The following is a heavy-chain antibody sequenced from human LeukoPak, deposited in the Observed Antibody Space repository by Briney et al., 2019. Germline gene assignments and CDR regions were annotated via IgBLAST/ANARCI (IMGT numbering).Heavy chain of an antibody. D-gene: IGHD3-22*01. V-gene: IGHV4-59*01. CDR2: IHHSGST. CDR1: GASINGYY. Sequence: KSSETLSLTCAVSGASINGYYWSWIRQPPGEGLEWIGYIHHSGSTNYNPSLKSRVTMSVDKSKTQFSLKVTSVSAADTAMYYCARVGDTSDYFYYLDYWGQGILVTVS. CDR3: ARVGDTSDYFYYLDY. J-gene: IGHJ4*02.